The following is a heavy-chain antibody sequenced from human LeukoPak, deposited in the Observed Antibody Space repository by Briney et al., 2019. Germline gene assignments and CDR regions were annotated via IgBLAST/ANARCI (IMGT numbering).Heavy chain of an antibody. V-gene: IGHV3-30*02. CDR2: IRYDGSDK. Sequence: GGSLRLSCAASGFSFSTYGMDWVRQAPGKGLEWVAFIRYDGSDKYYVDSVRGRFTISRDNSKNTLYLQMNSLRAEDAAVYYCAKDGAFNYWGQGTLVTVAS. J-gene: IGHJ4*02. CDR3: AKDGAFNY. CDR1: GFSFSTYG.